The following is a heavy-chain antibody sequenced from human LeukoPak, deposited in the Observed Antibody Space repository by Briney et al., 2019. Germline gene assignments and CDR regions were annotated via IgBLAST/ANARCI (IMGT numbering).Heavy chain of an antibody. D-gene: IGHD2-15*01. CDR1: GFTFSSYG. CDR2: IRYDGSNK. V-gene: IGHV3-30*02. Sequence: GGSLRLSCAASGFTFSSYGMHWVRQAPGKGLEWVAFIRYDGSNKYYADSVKGRFTISRDNSKNTLYLQMNSLRAEDTAVYYCARGGGGVVRNGLDVWGLGTTVTVSS. CDR3: ARGGGGVVRNGLDV. J-gene: IGHJ6*02.